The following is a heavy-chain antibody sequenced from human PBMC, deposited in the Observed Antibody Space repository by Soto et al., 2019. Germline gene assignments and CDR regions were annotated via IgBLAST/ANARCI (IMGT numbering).Heavy chain of an antibody. J-gene: IGHJ5*02. V-gene: IGHV5-51*01. D-gene: IGHD3-10*01. Sequence: GESLKISCKGSGYSFTSYWIGWVRQMPGKGLEWMGIIYPGDSDTRYSPSFQGQVTISADKSISTAYLQWSSLKASDTAMYYCARHLAPPGGSGSYPLFDPWGQGTLVTVSS. CDR3: ARHLAPPGGSGSYPLFDP. CDR1: GYSFTSYW. CDR2: IYPGDSDT.